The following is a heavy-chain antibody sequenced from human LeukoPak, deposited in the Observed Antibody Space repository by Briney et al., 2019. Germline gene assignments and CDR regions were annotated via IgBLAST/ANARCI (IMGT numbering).Heavy chain of an antibody. CDR3: ASRPSGRDGYILDY. Sequence: PGRSLRLSCAASGFTFSSYGMHWARQAPGKGLEWEAVIWYDGSNKYYADSVKGRFTISRDNSKNTLYLQMNSLRAEDAAVYYCASRPSGRDGYILDYWGQGTLVTVSS. D-gene: IGHD5-24*01. V-gene: IGHV3-33*01. CDR1: GFTFSSYG. J-gene: IGHJ4*02. CDR2: IWYDGSNK.